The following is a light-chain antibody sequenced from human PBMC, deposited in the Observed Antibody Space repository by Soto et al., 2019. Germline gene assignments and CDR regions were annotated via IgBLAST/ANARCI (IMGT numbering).Light chain of an antibody. CDR1: QSVSSNY. CDR2: GAS. V-gene: IGKV3-20*01. J-gene: IGKJ4*02. Sequence: EIVLTQSPATLSLSPGERATLSCRASQSVSSNYLAWYQKKHGQAPRLIIYGASSRATGIPDRFSGSGSGTDLTITISRLEPEDFEVYDGQQYSSSPLTFGEGTKVDIK. CDR3: QQYSSSPLT.